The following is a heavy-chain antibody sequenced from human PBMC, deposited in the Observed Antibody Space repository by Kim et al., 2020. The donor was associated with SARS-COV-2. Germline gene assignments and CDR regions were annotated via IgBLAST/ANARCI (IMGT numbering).Heavy chain of an antibody. J-gene: IGHJ4*02. V-gene: IGHV3-23*01. CDR3: AKGLAVVSLVDH. Sequence: GGSLRLSCTASGFTFSSYAMPWVRQAPGKGLEWVSGISVTGVNTYYADSVKGRFTISRDDSKNTVYLQMNSLRAEDTAVFYCAKGLAVVSLVDHWGQGTGVTVSS. CDR1: GFTFSSYA. CDR2: ISVTGVNT.